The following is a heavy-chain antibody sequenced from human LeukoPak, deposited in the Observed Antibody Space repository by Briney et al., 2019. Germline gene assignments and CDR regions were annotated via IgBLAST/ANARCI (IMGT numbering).Heavy chain of an antibody. V-gene: IGHV3-23*01. D-gene: IGHD2-21*02. J-gene: IGHJ5*02. Sequence: PGGSQRLSCAASGFTFSSYAMSWVRQAPGKGLEWVSAISGSGGSTYYADSVKGRFTISRDNSKNTLYLQMNSLRAEDTAVYYCARDLGYCGGDCYETWGQGTLVTVSS. CDR1: GFTFSSYA. CDR3: ARDLGYCGGDCYET. CDR2: ISGSGGST.